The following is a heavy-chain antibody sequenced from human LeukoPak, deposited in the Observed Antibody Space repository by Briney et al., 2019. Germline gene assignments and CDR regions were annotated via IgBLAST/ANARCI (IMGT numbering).Heavy chain of an antibody. CDR1: GFTFSSYA. V-gene: IGHV3-23*01. Sequence: GGSLRLSCAASGFTFSSYAMSWVRQAPGKGLEWVSAISGSGGSTYYADSVKGRFTISRDNAKNTLYLQMNSLRAEDTAMYYCARSAVASGINYFDPWGQGTLVTVSS. CDR3: ARSAVASGINYFDP. J-gene: IGHJ5*02. D-gene: IGHD6-13*01. CDR2: ISGSGGST.